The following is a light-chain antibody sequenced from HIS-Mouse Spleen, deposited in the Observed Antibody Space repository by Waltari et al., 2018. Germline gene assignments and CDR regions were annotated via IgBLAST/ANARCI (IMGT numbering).Light chain of an antibody. V-gene: IGLV2-23*01. Sequence: QSALTQPASVSGSPGQSITISCTGTSSDVWSYNLVSWYQQHPGKAPKLMIYEGSKRPSGVSNRFSGSKSGNTVSLTISGLQAEDEADYYCCSYAGSSTLVFGGGTKLTVL. CDR2: EGS. CDR1: SSDVWSYNL. J-gene: IGLJ2*01. CDR3: CSYAGSSTLV.